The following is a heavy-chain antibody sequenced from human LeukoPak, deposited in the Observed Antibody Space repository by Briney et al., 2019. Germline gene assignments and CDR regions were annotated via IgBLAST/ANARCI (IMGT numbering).Heavy chain of an antibody. CDR1: GGSFSGYY. CDR3: ARGGQWLGLDY. D-gene: IGHD6-19*01. CDR2: INHSGST. Sequence: RPSETLSLTCAVYGGSFSGYYWSWIRQPPGKGLEWIGEINHSGSTNYNPSLKSRVTISVDTSKNQFSLKLSSVTAADTAVYYCARGGQWLGLDYWGQGTLVTVSS. V-gene: IGHV4-34*01. J-gene: IGHJ4*02.